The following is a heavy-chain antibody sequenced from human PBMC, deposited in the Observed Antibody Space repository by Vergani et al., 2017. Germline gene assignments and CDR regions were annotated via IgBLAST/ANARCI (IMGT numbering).Heavy chain of an antibody. Sequence: QVQLQQWGAGLLKPSETLSLTCAVYGGSFSGYYWSWIRQPPGKGLEWIGEINHSGSTNYNPSLKSRVTISVDTSKNQFSLKLSSVTAADTAVYYCARGSQYYYDSSGYYPYGMDVWGQGTTVTVSS. CDR2: INHSGST. V-gene: IGHV4-34*01. CDR1: GGSFSGYY. J-gene: IGHJ6*02. CDR3: ARGSQYYYDSSGYYPYGMDV. D-gene: IGHD3-22*01.